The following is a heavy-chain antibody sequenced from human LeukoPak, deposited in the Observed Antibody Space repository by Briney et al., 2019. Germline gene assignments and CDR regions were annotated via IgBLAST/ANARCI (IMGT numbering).Heavy chain of an antibody. CDR1: GGSISSYY. V-gene: IGHV4-59*01. Sequence: SETLSLTCTVSGGSISSYYWSWIRQPPGKGLEWIGYIYYSGSTNYNPSLKSRVTISVDTSKNQFSLKLSSVTAPDTAVFYWXXXXXXXXXXXXXNYYYYYMDVWGKGTTVTISS. J-gene: IGHJ6*03. CDR2: IYYSGST. CDR3: XXXXXXXXXXXXXNYYYYYMDV.